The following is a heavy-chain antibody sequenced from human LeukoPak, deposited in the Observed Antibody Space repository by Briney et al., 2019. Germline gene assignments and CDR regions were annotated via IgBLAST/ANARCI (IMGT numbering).Heavy chain of an antibody. CDR3: AIWWYYYDSSGYYAY. Sequence: SETLSLTCAVYGGSFRGYYWSWIRQPPGKGLEWIGEINHSGSTNYNPSLKSRVTISVDTFKNQFSLKLSSVTAADTAVYYCAIWWYYYDSSGYYAYWGQGTLVTVSS. CDR1: GGSFRGYY. CDR2: INHSGST. J-gene: IGHJ4*02. V-gene: IGHV4-34*01. D-gene: IGHD3-22*01.